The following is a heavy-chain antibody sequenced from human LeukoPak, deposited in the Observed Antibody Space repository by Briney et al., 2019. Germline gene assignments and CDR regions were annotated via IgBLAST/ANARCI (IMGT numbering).Heavy chain of an antibody. V-gene: IGHV4-39*01. J-gene: IGHJ4*02. D-gene: IGHD2-21*02. Sequence: SETLSLTCTVSGGSVSSSLYYCGWIRQPPGTGLEWIGNIFYSGSTYYNPSLKSRLTISVDTSKNQFSLKVRGVTAADTAVYYCARRKDEVTATFDYWGQRILVTVSS. CDR2: IFYSGST. CDR3: ARRKDEVTATFDY. CDR1: GGSVSSSLYY.